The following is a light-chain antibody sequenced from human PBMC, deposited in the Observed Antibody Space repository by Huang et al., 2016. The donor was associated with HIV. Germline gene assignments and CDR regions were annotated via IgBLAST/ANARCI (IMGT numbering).Light chain of an antibody. CDR1: QSVSSNY. J-gene: IGKJ2*01. Sequence: ELVLTQSPGTLSLSPGERANLSCRASQSVSSNYLAWYQQKPGQAPILLIYAASSRATGIPDRFRGSGSGTDFTLTITRLEPEDFAVYSCQQYVASPYTFGQGTKLEIK. CDR3: QQYVASPYT. CDR2: AAS. V-gene: IGKV3-20*01.